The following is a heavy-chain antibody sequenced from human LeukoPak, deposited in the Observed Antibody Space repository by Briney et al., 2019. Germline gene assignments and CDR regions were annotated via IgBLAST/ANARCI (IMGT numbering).Heavy chain of an antibody. Sequence: GGSLRLSCTASGFTLSSYSMNWVRQAPGKGLEWVSRISSSGSYTYYAGSVKGRFTISRGNAKNSLYLQMNSLRAEDTAVYYCAKAGLGPSYYFDYWGQGTLVTVSS. CDR1: GFTLSSYS. D-gene: IGHD3/OR15-3a*01. J-gene: IGHJ4*02. CDR2: ISSSGSYT. V-gene: IGHV3-21*04. CDR3: AKAGLGPSYYFDY.